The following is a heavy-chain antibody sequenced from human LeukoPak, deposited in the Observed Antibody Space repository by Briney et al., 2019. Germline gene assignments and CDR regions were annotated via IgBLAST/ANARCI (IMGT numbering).Heavy chain of an antibody. CDR3: AREPTRWSIFDP. CDR1: GASINNYY. V-gene: IGHV4-59*12. Sequence: SETLSLTCTVSGASINNYYWRWIRQSSGKGLEWIGYIYYSGSTKYNLSLKSRVTISVDTSKNQFSLKLSSETGADTAVYFCAREPTRWSIFDPWGQGTLVTVSS. CDR2: IYYSGST. D-gene: IGHD5-24*01. J-gene: IGHJ5*02.